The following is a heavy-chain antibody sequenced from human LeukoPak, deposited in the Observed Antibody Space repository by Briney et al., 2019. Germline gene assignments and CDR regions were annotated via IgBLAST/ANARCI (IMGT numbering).Heavy chain of an antibody. V-gene: IGHV4-38-2*02. Sequence: PSETLSLTCTVSGYSISSGYYWGWIRQPPGKGLEWIGSIYHSGSTYYNPSLKSRVTISVDTSKDHVSLKLSSVTAADTAIYYCARGRGIIAGATFFDYWGQGTLVTVSS. D-gene: IGHD1-26*01. CDR3: ARGRGIIAGATFFDY. J-gene: IGHJ4*02. CDR2: IYHSGST. CDR1: GYSISSGYY.